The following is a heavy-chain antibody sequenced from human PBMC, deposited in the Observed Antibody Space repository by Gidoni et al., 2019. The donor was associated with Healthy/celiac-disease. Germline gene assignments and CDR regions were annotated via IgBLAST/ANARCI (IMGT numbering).Heavy chain of an antibody. CDR1: GYALTSYG. CDR2: IRAYNGNT. V-gene: IGHV1-18*01. D-gene: IGHD3-10*01. Sequence: QVQLVQSGDEVKKPGASVKVSCKASGYALTSYGISWVRQAPGQGLEWMGWIRAYNGNTNYAQKLHGRVTMTTATSTSTAYMELRSLRSDDTAVYYCAREREEYYGSGSLNWFDPWGQGTLVTVSS. CDR3: AREREEYYGSGSLNWFDP. J-gene: IGHJ5*02.